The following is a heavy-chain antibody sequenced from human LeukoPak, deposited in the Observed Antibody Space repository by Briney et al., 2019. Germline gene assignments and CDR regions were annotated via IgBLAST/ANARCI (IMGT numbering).Heavy chain of an antibody. CDR3: ARQDGYMAFFDY. Sequence: SETLSLTCTVSGGSISSYYWSWIRQPPGKGLEWIGYIYYSGSTNYNPSLKSRVTISVDTSKNQFSLKLSSVTAADTAVYYCARQDGYMAFFDYWGQGTLVTVSS. CDR1: GGSISSYY. CDR2: IYYSGST. V-gene: IGHV4-59*08. J-gene: IGHJ4*02. D-gene: IGHD5-24*01.